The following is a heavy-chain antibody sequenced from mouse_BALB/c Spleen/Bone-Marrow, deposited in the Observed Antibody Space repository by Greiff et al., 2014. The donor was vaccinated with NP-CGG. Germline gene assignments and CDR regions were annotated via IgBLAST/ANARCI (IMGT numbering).Heavy chain of an antibody. CDR1: GFTFTDYY. Sequence: EVKLQESGGGLVQPGGSLRLSCATSGFTFTDYYMSWVRQPPGKALEWLGFIRNKANGYTTEYSASVKGRFTISRDNSQSILYLQMNTLRAENSATYYCARERLTGKDYWGQGTTLTVSS. V-gene: IGHV7-3*02. D-gene: IGHD4-1*01. CDR3: ARERLTGKDY. J-gene: IGHJ2*01. CDR2: IRNKANGYTT.